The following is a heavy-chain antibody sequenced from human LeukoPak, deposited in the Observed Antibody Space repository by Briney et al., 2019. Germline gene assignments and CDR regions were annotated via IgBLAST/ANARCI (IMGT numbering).Heavy chain of an antibody. D-gene: IGHD3-3*01. CDR3: ARGGYDFWSGSGPPAQKYSFDY. V-gene: IGHV4-31*03. CDR1: GGSISSGDFY. J-gene: IGHJ4*02. Sequence: KPSETLSLTCTVSGGSISSGDFYWSWIRQHPGKGLEWIGYINYSGSTYYNPSLKSRVTISIDTSKNQFSLKLNSLTAADTAVYYCARGGYDFWSGSGPPAQKYSFDYWGQGTLVTVSS. CDR2: INYSGST.